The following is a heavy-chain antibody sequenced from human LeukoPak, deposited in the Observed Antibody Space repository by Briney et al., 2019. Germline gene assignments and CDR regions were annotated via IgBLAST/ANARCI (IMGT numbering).Heavy chain of an antibody. V-gene: IGHV3-48*02. D-gene: IGHD3-22*01. CDR3: ARVREYYDSSGYRSLFDH. J-gene: IGHJ4*02. Sequence: GGSLRLSCAASGFTFDDYAMHWVRQAPGKGLEWVSHIGGSGSFIYYADSVKGRFTISRDNTKNPVYLQMNSLRDEDTAVYFCARVREYYDSSGYRSLFDHWGQGTLVTVPS. CDR2: IGGSGSFI. CDR1: GFTFDDYA.